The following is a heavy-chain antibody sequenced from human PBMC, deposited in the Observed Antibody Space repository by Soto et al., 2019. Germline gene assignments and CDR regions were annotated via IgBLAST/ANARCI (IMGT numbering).Heavy chain of an antibody. D-gene: IGHD4-17*01. CDR3: ARGNDYGDYNNWFDP. J-gene: IGHJ5*02. CDR2: IYYSGST. V-gene: IGHV4-30-4*01. Sequence: LSLTCTVSGGSISSGDYYWSWIRQPPGKGLEWIGYIYYSGSTYYNPSLKSRVTISVDTSKNQFSLKLSSVTAADTAVYYCARGNDYGDYNNWFDPWGQGTLVTVSS. CDR1: GGSISSGDYY.